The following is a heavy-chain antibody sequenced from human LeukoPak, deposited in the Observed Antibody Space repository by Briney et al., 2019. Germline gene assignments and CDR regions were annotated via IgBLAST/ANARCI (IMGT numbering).Heavy chain of an antibody. CDR1: GFTFSRLA. D-gene: IGHD1-7*01. Sequence: GGSLRLSCAASGFTFSRLAMTWVRQAPGKGLEWVSTISASGPYYADAVRGRFTISRDNSKNTLYLQMNSLRAEDTAVYYCAKDYTGTTSYYFDYWGQGTLVTVSS. CDR3: AKDYTGTTSYYFDY. J-gene: IGHJ4*02. CDR2: ISASGP. V-gene: IGHV3-23*01.